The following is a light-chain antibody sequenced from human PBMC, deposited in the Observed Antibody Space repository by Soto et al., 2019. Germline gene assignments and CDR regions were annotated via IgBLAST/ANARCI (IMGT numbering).Light chain of an antibody. J-gene: IGKJ1*01. Sequence: EIVLTQSPATLPLSPGDRATLSCRASQTLSTYVAWYHQKPGQAPRLLIYDASNRATGIPARFSGSGSGADFTLTISSLEPEDFAVYYCQQRYKWPLTFGQGTKVDIK. CDR1: QTLSTY. V-gene: IGKV3-11*01. CDR2: DAS. CDR3: QQRYKWPLT.